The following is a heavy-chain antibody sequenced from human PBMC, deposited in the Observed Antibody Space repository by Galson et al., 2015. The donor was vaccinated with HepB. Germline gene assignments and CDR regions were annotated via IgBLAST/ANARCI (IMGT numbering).Heavy chain of an antibody. D-gene: IGHD3-3*01. CDR1: GFTFSSYG. V-gene: IGHV3-33*06. Sequence: SLRLSCAASGFTFSSYGMHWVRQAPGKGLEWVAVIWYDGSNKYYADSVKGRFTISRDNSKNTLYLQMNSLRAEDTAVYHCAKDLPIAIFGVRGYSYYGMDVWGQGTTVTVSS. J-gene: IGHJ6*02. CDR2: IWYDGSNK. CDR3: AKDLPIAIFGVRGYSYYGMDV.